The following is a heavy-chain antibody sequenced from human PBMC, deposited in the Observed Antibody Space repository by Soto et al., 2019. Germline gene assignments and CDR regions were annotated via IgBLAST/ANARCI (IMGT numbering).Heavy chain of an antibody. V-gene: IGHV4-4*07. Sequence: QVQLQESGPGLVKPSETLSLTCVVTGGSINFYYWSWIRQPAGKGLEWIGHIHPSGNTNYNPSLKRRVTLSIHTPNNHFALRLRSVTAADTAVYYCARGGYCSGTSCYKAAPENDPWGQGTLVTVSS. D-gene: IGHD2-2*03. J-gene: IGHJ5*02. CDR2: IHPSGNT. CDR3: ARGGYCSGTSCYKAAPENDP. CDR1: GGSINFYY.